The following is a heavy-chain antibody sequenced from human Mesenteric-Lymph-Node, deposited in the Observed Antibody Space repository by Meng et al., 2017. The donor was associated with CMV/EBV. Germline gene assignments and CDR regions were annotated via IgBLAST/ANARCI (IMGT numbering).Heavy chain of an antibody. CDR3: TGDSVSNPNLDY. CDR1: GFNVRDKY. J-gene: IGHJ4*02. D-gene: IGHD3-10*01. CDR2: IYRGDNT. V-gene: IGHV3-66*01. Sequence: VTLVESGGGLVQPGGSLILSCAASGFNVRDKYMSWVRQAPGKGLEWVCIIYRGDNTYYIDSVKDRFTVSRDNSKNTMYLQMNSLRVEDTAVYYCTGDSVSNPNLDYWGQGTLVTVSS.